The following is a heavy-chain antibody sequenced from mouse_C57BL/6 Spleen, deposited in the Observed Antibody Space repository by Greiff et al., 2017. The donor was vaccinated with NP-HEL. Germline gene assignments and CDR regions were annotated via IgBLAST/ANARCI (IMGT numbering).Heavy chain of an antibody. Sequence: VQLQQSGAELVRPGTSVKMSCKASGYTFTNYWIGWAKQRPGHGLEWIGDIYPGGGYTNYNEKFKGKDTLTADKSSSTAYMQFSSLTSEDSAIYYCARGPDYYGSSWGAMDYWGQGTSVTVSS. D-gene: IGHD1-1*01. CDR1: GYTFTNYW. CDR2: IYPGGGYT. CDR3: ARGPDYYGSSWGAMDY. V-gene: IGHV1-63*01. J-gene: IGHJ4*01.